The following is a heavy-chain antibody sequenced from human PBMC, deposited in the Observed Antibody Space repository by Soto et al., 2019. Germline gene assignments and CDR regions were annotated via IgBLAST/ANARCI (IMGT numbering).Heavy chain of an antibody. CDR2: IYYSGST. D-gene: IGHD6-6*01. V-gene: IGHV4-39*01. CDR1: GGSISSSSYY. J-gene: IGHJ5*02. Sequence: QLQLQESGPGLVKPSETLSLTCTVSGGSISSSSYYWGWIRQPPGKGLEWIGSIYYSGSTYYNPSPKSRVTISVDTSKNQFSLKLSSVTAADTAVYYCARHFSYWDPLIAARGNWFDPWGQGTLVTVSS. CDR3: ARHFSYWDPLIAARGNWFDP.